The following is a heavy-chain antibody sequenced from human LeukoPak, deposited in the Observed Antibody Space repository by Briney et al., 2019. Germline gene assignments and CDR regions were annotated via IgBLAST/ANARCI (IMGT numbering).Heavy chain of an antibody. CDR1: GGSISSYY. CDR3: ARAEYYFDY. CDR2: IYYSGST. Sequence: SETLSFTCTVSGGSISSYYWSWIRQPPGKGLEWIGYIYYSGSTNYNPSLKSRVTISVDTSKNQFSLKLSSVTAADTAVYYCARAEYYFDYWGQGTLVTVSS. J-gene: IGHJ4*02. V-gene: IGHV4-59*01.